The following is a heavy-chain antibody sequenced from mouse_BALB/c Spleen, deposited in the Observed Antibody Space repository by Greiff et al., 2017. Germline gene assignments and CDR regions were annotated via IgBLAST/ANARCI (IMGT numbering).Heavy chain of an antibody. Sequence: QVQLQQSGAELVRPGVSVKIPCKGSGYTFTDYALHWVKQSHAKSLEWIGVISTYYGDASYNQKFKGKATMTVDKSSSTAYMELARLTSEDSAIYYCARGVGRGYYFDYWGQGTTLTVSS. V-gene: IGHV1S137*01. CDR2: ISTYYGDA. CDR1: GYTFTDYA. D-gene: IGHD4-1*01. CDR3: ARGVGRGYYFDY. J-gene: IGHJ2*01.